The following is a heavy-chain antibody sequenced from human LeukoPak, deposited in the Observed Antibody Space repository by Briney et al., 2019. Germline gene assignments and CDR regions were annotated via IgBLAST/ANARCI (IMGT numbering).Heavy chain of an antibody. CDR1: GVPISSYC. D-gene: IGHD6-19*01. CDR2: IYTSGTT. Sequence: SETLSLTCTGSGVPISSYCWSWIRQPAGTALEGIGHIYTSGTTNYNPSLKSRVTMSLDTSKNQFSLKVSSVTAAATALYSCARPPYSSGPYYSYYMDVWGEGTTVTISS. CDR3: ARPPYSSGPYYSYYMDV. J-gene: IGHJ6*03. V-gene: IGHV4-4*07.